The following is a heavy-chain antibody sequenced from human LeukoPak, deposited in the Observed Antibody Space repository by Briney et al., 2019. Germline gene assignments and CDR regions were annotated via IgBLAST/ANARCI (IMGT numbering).Heavy chain of an antibody. J-gene: IGHJ4*02. CDR2: IYYSGST. Sequence: SETLSLTCTVSGGSISSYYWSWIRQPPGKGLEWIGYIYYSGSTNYNPSLKSRVTISVDTSKNQFSLKLSSVTAADTAVYYCARLEGSSGYRYYFDYWGQGTLVTVSS. V-gene: IGHV4-59*08. CDR1: GGSISSYY. CDR3: ARLEGSSGYRYYFDY. D-gene: IGHD3-22*01.